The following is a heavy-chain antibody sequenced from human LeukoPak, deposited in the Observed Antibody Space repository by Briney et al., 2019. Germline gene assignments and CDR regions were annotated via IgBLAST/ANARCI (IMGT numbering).Heavy chain of an antibody. Sequence: GGSLRLSCAASGFTFSSYAMHWVRQAPGKGLEWVAVISYDGSNKYYADSVKGRFTISGDNSKNTLYLQMNSLRAEDTAVYYCARGTPSSSGWSYYGMDVWGQGTTVTVSS. D-gene: IGHD6-19*01. CDR2: ISYDGSNK. J-gene: IGHJ6*02. CDR3: ARGTPSSSGWSYYGMDV. CDR1: GFTFSSYA. V-gene: IGHV3-30-3*01.